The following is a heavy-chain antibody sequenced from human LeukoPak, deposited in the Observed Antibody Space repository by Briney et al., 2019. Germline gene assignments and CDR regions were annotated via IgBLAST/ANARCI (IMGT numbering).Heavy chain of an antibody. CDR3: ARGSHYGDYDDP. Sequence: ASVKVSCKASGYAFTSYNINWVRQATGQGLEWMGWMNPNSGNTGYAQKFQGRVTMTRNTSISTAYMELSSLRSEDTAVYYCARGSHYGDYDDPWGQGTLVTVSS. J-gene: IGHJ5*02. D-gene: IGHD4-17*01. V-gene: IGHV1-8*01. CDR1: GYAFTSYN. CDR2: MNPNSGNT.